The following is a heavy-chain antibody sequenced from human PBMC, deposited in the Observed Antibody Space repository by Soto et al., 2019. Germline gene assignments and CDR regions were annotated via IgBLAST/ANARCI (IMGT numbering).Heavy chain of an antibody. CDR2: ISAYNGNT. D-gene: IGHD6-13*01. V-gene: IGHV1-18*01. Sequence: GASVKVSCKASGYTFTSYDISWVRQAPGQGLEWMGWISAYNGNTNYAQKLQGRVTMTTDTSTSTAYMELRSLRSDDTAVYYCARDYEAYSSSWAWWFDPWGQGTLVTVSS. CDR1: GYTFTSYD. J-gene: IGHJ5*02. CDR3: ARDYEAYSSSWAWWFDP.